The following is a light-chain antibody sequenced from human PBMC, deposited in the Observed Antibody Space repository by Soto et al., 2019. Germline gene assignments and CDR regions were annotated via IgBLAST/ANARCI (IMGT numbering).Light chain of an antibody. CDR2: GAS. CDR3: KQYNNWYS. Sequence: EIVMTQSPATLSVSPGERATLSCRASQNVGSDLAWYQQKPGKAPRVLIYGASTTATGVPARFRGSGSGTEFTLTISSLQSEDFAVYYCKQYNNWYSFGQGTKLEIK. V-gene: IGKV3-15*01. J-gene: IGKJ2*03. CDR1: QNVGSD.